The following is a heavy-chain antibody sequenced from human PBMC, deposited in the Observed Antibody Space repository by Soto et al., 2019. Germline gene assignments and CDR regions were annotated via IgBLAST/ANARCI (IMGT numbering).Heavy chain of an antibody. V-gene: IGHV3-9*01. Sequence: LRLSCAASGFTFEDFAMNWVRQAPGKGPEWVSRISWNGGRIDYADSVKGRFTISRDNAKNALYLQMNSLRPEDTAVYYCARGRPYSSGWYSFDYWGQGTLVTVSS. J-gene: IGHJ4*02. CDR1: GFTFEDFA. CDR2: ISWNGGRI. CDR3: ARGRPYSSGWYSFDY. D-gene: IGHD6-19*01.